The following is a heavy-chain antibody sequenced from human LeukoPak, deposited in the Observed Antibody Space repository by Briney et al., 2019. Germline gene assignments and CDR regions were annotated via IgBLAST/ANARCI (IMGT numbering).Heavy chain of an antibody. Sequence: GGSLRLSCAASGFTFGSSAMHWVCQAPGKGLECVAFIQFDGSYKHYSDSVKGRLTISRDNSKNTLYLEMNSLRPEDTSVYYCATHCSLTACHRDYWGQGTLVTVSS. D-gene: IGHD2-15*01. CDR1: GFTFGSSA. CDR2: IQFDGSYK. J-gene: IGHJ4*02. V-gene: IGHV3-30*02. CDR3: ATHCSLTACHRDY.